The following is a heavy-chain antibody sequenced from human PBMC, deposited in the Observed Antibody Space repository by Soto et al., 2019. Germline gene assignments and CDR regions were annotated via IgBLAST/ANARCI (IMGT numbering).Heavy chain of an antibody. CDR2: MTSDGSSK. Sequence: QMQPLESGGGVVQPGKALRLSCAASGFAFNSHSMHWVRQAPGKGLEWLALMTSDGSSKFYADSVKGRCTISRDNSKNTLYLEMNSLRSEDTAVYYCARDRVIRYTGYELDLWGQGTLVTVSS. CDR1: GFAFNSHS. V-gene: IGHV3-30-3*01. D-gene: IGHD3-9*01. J-gene: IGHJ5*02. CDR3: ARDRVIRYTGYELDL.